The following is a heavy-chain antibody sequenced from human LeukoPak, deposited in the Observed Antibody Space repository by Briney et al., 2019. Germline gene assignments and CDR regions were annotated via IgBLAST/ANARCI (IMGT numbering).Heavy chain of an antibody. V-gene: IGHV4-34*01. CDR3: ARDSPMYYYDSSGYVDAFDI. D-gene: IGHD3-22*01. J-gene: IGHJ3*02. CDR2: INHSGST. Sequence: SETLSLTCAVYGGSFSGYYWSWIRQPPGKGLEWIGEINHSGSTNYNPSLKSRVTISVDKSKNQFSLKLSSVTAADTAVYYCARDSPMYYYDSSGYVDAFDIWGQGTMVTVSS. CDR1: GGSFSGYY.